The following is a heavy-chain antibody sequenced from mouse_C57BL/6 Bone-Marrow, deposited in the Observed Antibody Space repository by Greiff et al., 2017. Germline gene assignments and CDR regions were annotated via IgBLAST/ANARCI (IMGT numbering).Heavy chain of an antibody. D-gene: IGHD2-3*01. Sequence: VQLQQSGPELVKPGASVKISCKASGYTFTDYYMNWVKQSHGKSLEWIGDINPNNGGTSYNQKFKGKATLTVDKSSSTAYMELRSLTSEDSAVYYCARGWLLRSFAYWGQGTLVTVSA. CDR2: INPNNGGT. V-gene: IGHV1-26*01. CDR1: GYTFTDYY. CDR3: ARGWLLRSFAY. J-gene: IGHJ3*01.